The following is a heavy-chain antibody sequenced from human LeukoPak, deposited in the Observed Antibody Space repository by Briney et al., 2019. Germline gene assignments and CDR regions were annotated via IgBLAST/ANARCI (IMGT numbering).Heavy chain of an antibody. J-gene: IGHJ4*02. CDR3: ATHQESRAAASDTYDY. CDR1: GFTVSSYY. Sequence: PGGSLRLSCAASGFTVSSYYMSWVRQAPGKGLEWVSAIYSGGSTYYADSVKGRFTTSRDNAKNTLYLQMNSLRAEDTAVYYCATHQESRAAASDTYDYWGQGTLVTVSS. CDR2: IYSGGST. D-gene: IGHD6-13*01. V-gene: IGHV3-53*01.